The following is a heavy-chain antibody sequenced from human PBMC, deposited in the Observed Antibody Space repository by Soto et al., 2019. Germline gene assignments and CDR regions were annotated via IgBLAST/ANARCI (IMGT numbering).Heavy chain of an antibody. V-gene: IGHV1-2*02. Sequence: ASVNVSCKASGYTFTAQYLHWVRKAPGEGLEWMGWINPTTGATRHAQKFQGRATMTRDTSMSTAYLEVSSLRPDDTAVYYCAKGDSSWVSWFDPWGQGTLVTVSS. CDR2: INPTTGAT. D-gene: IGHD6-19*01. J-gene: IGHJ5*02. CDR3: AKGDSSWVSWFDP. CDR1: GYTFTAQY.